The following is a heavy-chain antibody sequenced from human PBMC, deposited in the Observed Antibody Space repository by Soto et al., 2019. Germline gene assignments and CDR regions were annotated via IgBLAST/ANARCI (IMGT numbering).Heavy chain of an antibody. Sequence: SETLSLTCTVSGGSMRSSGYYWGWIRQPPGKGLEWIGSVYYSGSTYYNLSLKSRVTISVDTSRNQFSLKLSSVTAADTVVYSCARKSWGKGGIAAAGLQQPYFFDYWGQETQVTVSS. CDR2: VYYSGST. J-gene: IGHJ4*02. D-gene: IGHD6-13*01. V-gene: IGHV4-39*01. CDR3: ARKSWGKGGIAAAGLQQPYFFDY. CDR1: GGSMRSSGYY.